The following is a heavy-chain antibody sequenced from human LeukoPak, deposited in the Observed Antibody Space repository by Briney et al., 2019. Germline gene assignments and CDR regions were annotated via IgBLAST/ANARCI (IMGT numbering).Heavy chain of an antibody. D-gene: IGHD3-16*02. CDR1: GVMFNTFG. Sequence: KPGGSLRLSCEVSGVMFNTFGMHWVRQAPGKGLEWVAFIRYDGSNKYYADSVKGRFTISRDNSKNTLYLQMNSLRAEDTAVYYCAKGDHYDYVWGSYRNYYMDVWGKGTTVTVSS. CDR2: IRYDGSNK. V-gene: IGHV3-30*02. CDR3: AKGDHYDYVWGSYRNYYMDV. J-gene: IGHJ6*03.